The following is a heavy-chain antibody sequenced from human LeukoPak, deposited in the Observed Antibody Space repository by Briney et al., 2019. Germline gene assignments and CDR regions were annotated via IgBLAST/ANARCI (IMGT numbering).Heavy chain of an antibody. V-gene: IGHV1-24*01. J-gene: IGHJ5*02. CDR3: ATTPGAAAGWFDP. CDR1: GYTLAELS. CDR2: FDPEDGET. D-gene: IGHD6-13*01. Sequence: ASVKVSCKVSGYTLAELSMHWVRQAPGKGLEWMGGFDPEDGETIYAQKFQGRVTMTEDTSTDTAYMELSSLRSEDTAVYYCATTPGAAAGWFDPWGQGTLVTVSS.